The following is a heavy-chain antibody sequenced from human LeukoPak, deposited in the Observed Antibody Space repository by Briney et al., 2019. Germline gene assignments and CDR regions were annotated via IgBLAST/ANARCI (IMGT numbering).Heavy chain of an antibody. Sequence: PSETLSLTRAVCGGSFSGYYWSWIRQPPGKGLGWIGEINHSGSTNYNPSLKSRVTISVDRSKNQFSLKLSSVTAADTAVYYCARGPGYYYFDYWGQGTLVTVSS. D-gene: IGHD2-15*01. J-gene: IGHJ4*02. CDR2: INHSGST. CDR1: GGSFSGYY. V-gene: IGHV4-34*01. CDR3: ARGPGYYYFDY.